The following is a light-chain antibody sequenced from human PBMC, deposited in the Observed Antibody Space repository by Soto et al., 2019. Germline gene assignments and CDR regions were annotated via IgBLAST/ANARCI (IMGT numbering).Light chain of an antibody. CDR3: QSYDSSLSAYV. CDR2: GNI. V-gene: IGLV1-40*01. J-gene: IGLJ1*01. Sequence: QSVLTQPPSVSGAPGQRVSISCTGTTSNIGAGYDVHWYQQLPGTAPKLLIYGNINRPSGVPDRLSGSQSGTSASLAITGLQAEDEADYYCQSYDSSLSAYVFGTGTKLTVL. CDR1: TSNIGAGYD.